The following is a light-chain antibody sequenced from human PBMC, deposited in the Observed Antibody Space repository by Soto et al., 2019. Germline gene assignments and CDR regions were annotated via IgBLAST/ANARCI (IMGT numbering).Light chain of an antibody. J-gene: IGKJ1*01. CDR2: WAS. CDR1: QSVLSSSNNKNC. Sequence: DIVMTQSPDSLAVSLGERATINCKSSQSVLSSSNNKNCLAWYQQKPGQPPRLLIYWASTRESGVPDRFSGSGSGPDFTLTISSLQAEDGAVYYCQNYYSIPWTFGQGTKVEIK. CDR3: QNYYSIPWT. V-gene: IGKV4-1*01.